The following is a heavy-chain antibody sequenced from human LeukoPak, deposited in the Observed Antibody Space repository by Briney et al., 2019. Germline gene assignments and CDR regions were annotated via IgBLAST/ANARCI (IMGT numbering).Heavy chain of an antibody. V-gene: IGHV3-30*18. CDR1: GFTFSSYG. CDR2: ISYDGSNK. D-gene: IGHD3-3*02. CDR3: AKGIRSTWLFDY. Sequence: PGGSLRLSCAASGFTFSSYGMHWVRQAPGKGLEWVAVISYDGSNKYYADSVKGRFTISRDNSKNTLYLQMNSLRAEDTAVYYCAKGIRSTWLFDYWGQGTLVTVSS. J-gene: IGHJ4*02.